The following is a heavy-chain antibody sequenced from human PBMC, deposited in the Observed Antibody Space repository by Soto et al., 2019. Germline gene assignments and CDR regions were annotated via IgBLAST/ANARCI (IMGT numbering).Heavy chain of an antibody. V-gene: IGHV1-18*01. CDR3: ARDKGNSSSYYYGMDV. D-gene: IGHD5-18*01. CDR1: GYTFTSYG. CDR2: ISAYNGNT. Sequence: ASVKVSCKASGYTFTSYGISWVRQAPGQGLEWMGWISAYNGNTNYAQKLQGRVTMTTDTSTSTAYMELRSLRSDDTAVYYCARDKGNSSSYYYGMDVWGQGNTVTVSS. J-gene: IGHJ6*02.